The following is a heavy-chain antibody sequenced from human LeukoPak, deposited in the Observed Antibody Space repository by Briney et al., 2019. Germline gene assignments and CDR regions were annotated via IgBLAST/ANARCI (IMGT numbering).Heavy chain of an antibody. D-gene: IGHD2-2*01. CDR3: AKDRHCSSISCYRGYFDY. J-gene: IGHJ4*02. CDR2: LNWNGGST. Sequence: GGSLRLSCAASGFTVSSNYMTWVRQAPGKGLEWVSGLNWNGGSTGYADSVKGRFTISRDNSKNTLYLQMNSLRAEDTAVYYCAKDRHCSSISCYRGYFDYWGQGTLVTVSS. CDR1: GFTVSSNY. V-gene: IGHV3-20*04.